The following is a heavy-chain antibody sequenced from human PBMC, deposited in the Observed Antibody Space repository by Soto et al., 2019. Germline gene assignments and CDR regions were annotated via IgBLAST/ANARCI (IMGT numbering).Heavy chain of an antibody. CDR1: GYTFDTYG. CDR2: ISTYNGNT. J-gene: IGHJ4*02. V-gene: IGHV1-18*01. CDR3: ARDMTIGSADAVGGY. D-gene: IGHD3-9*01. Sequence: QVQLVQSGAEVKKPGASVKVSCKASGYTFDTYGISWVRQAPGQGLERMGWISTYNGNTDYAQSLHGRVTMTTDTSSSTAYMELRSLRSDDTAVYYCARDMTIGSADAVGGYGGQGTQVTVSS.